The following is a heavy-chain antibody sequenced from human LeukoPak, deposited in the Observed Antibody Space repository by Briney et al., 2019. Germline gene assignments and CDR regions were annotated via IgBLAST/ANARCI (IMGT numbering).Heavy chain of an antibody. J-gene: IGHJ4*02. D-gene: IGHD6-19*01. Sequence: GGSLRLSCAASGFIFNIYVMTWVRQAPGKGLGWVSGICGSAGDTYYADSVKGRFTISRDNSKNTLYLQMNSLRVEDTAVYRCARGISYSSGWFYFDYWGQGMLVTVSS. CDR3: ARGISYSSGWFYFDY. V-gene: IGHV3-23*01. CDR1: GFIFNIYV. CDR2: ICGSAGDT.